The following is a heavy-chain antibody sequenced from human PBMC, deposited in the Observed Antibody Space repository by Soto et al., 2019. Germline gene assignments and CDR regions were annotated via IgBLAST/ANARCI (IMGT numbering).Heavy chain of an antibody. J-gene: IGHJ4*02. CDR1: GGSISSYY. D-gene: IGHD2-2*01. V-gene: IGHV4-59*01. CDR2: IYYSGST. CDR3: ARVQEDDVVVPAAIDY. Sequence: SETLSLTCTVSGGSISSYYWSWIRQPPGKGLEWIGYIYYSGSTNYNPSLKSRVTISVDTSKNQFSLKLSSVTAADTAVYYCARVQEDDVVVPAAIDYWGQGTLVTVS.